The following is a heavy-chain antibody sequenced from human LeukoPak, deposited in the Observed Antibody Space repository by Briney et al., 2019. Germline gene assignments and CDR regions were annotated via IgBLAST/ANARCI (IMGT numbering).Heavy chain of an antibody. D-gene: IGHD2-2*01. CDR2: INARGDT. CDR3: ARGQVPAARGYNWFDP. CDR1: GWSFNDYY. J-gene: IGHJ5*02. V-gene: IGHV4-34*01. Sequence: SETLSLTCAVYGWSFNDYYWNWIRQPPRKGLEWIGEINARGDTNFNPSLKSRVTISVDTSKSQFSLRLTSTIAADTAVYYCARGQVPAARGYNWFDPWGQGTLVTVSS.